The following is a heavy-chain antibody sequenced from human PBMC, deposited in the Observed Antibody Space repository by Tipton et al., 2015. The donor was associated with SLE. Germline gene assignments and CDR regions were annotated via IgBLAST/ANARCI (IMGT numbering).Heavy chain of an antibody. CDR1: GDSIRSDIYY. Sequence: TLSLTCAISGDSIRSDIYYWGWIRQPPGKGLEWIGNIYHGGSTYYNPSLKSRLTISVDTSENEFSLRLNSVTAANTAVYYCARVVAVAATHYYSMDVWGQGTTV. D-gene: IGHD2-15*01. V-gene: IGHV4-39*07. CDR3: ARVVAVAATHYYSMDV. J-gene: IGHJ6*02. CDR2: IYHGGST.